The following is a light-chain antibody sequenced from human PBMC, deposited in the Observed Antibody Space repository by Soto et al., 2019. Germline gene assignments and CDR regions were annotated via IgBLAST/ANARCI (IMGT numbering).Light chain of an antibody. CDR1: KHDIGVYDF. CDR3: KSYAGSNTYV. J-gene: IGLJ1*01. Sequence: SVLTQPPAASGSPGQSVTISCTGTKHDIGVYDFVSWYQHHPGNAPRLIIYEVVQRPSGVPDRFSGSKSGNTASLTVSGLQAADEADYFCKSYAGSNTYVFGSGTKLTVL. CDR2: EVV. V-gene: IGLV2-8*01.